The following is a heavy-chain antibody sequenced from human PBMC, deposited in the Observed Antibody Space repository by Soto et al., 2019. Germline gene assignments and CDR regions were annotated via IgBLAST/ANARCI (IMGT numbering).Heavy chain of an antibody. CDR2: ISYDGFNR. J-gene: IGHJ4*02. CDR1: GLTFGSYA. V-gene: IGHV3-30*01. CDR3: AGVEDEGGSFFD. D-gene: IGHD1-26*01. Sequence: GGSLRLSCAASGLTFGSYAMHWVRQAPGGALEWVAVISYDGFNRYYAESVKGRFTISRDNSKNTLYLQMDNLKPDDAAVYFCAGVEDEGGSFFDWGQGTLVTVSS.